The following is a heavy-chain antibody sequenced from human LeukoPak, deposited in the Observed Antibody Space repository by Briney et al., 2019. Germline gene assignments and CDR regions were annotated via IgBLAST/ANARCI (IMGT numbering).Heavy chain of an antibody. CDR3: ARDIDNYYDSSGYYRFG. CDR2: IYHSGST. V-gene: IGHV4-38-2*02. CDR1: GYSISSGYY. J-gene: IGHJ4*02. D-gene: IGHD3-22*01. Sequence: SETLSLTCTVSGYSISSGYYWGWIRQPPGTGLEWIGSIYHSGSTYYNPSLKSRVTISVDTSKNQFSLKLSSVTAADTAVYYCARDIDNYYDSSGYYRFGWGQGTLVTVSS.